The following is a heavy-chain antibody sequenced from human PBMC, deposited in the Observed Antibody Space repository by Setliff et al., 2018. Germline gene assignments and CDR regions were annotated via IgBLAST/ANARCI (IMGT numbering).Heavy chain of an antibody. CDR2: MNPNSGNT. D-gene: IGHD3-10*01. V-gene: IGHV1-8*03. CDR3: QVGIGTMVRGVIIGDYYYMDV. J-gene: IGHJ6*03. CDR1: GYTFTSYD. Sequence: VASVKVSCKASGYTFTSYDINWVRQATGQGLEWMGWMNPNSGNTGYAQKFQGRVTITRNTSISTAYMELSSLRSEDTAVYYCQVGIGTMVRGVIIGDYYYMDVWGKGTTVTVSS.